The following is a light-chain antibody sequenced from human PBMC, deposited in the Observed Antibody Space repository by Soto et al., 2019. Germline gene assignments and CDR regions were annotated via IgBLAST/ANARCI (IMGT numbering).Light chain of an antibody. Sequence: QSVLTQPPSVSGSPGQSITFSCTGTSSDIGVYNYVSWYQQHPGKAPKLMIYEVNNRPSGVSNRFSVSKSGNTASLTISGLQAEDEADYYCSSYTTSNTYVFGTGTKVTVL. CDR2: EVN. J-gene: IGLJ1*01. CDR3: SSYTTSNTYV. CDR1: SSDIGVYNY. V-gene: IGLV2-14*01.